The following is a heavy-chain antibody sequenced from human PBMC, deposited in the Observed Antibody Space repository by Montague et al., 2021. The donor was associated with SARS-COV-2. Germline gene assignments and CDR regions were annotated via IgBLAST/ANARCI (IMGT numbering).Heavy chain of an antibody. CDR1: GGSISSSSYY. V-gene: IGHV4-39*01. Sequence: SETLSLTCTVSGGSISSSSYYWGWLRQPPGKGLEWIGSIHYSGSTYYNPSLKSRVTLSVDTSKNQFSLKLSSVTAAATAVYYGARQENSSGWFKPDAFDIWGQGTMVTVSS. D-gene: IGHD6-19*01. CDR3: ARQENSSGWFKPDAFDI. CDR2: IHYSGST. J-gene: IGHJ3*02.